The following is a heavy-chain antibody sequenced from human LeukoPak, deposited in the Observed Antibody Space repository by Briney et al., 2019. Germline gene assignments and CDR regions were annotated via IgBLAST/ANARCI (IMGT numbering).Heavy chain of an antibody. J-gene: IGHJ4*02. D-gene: IGHD3-22*01. CDR1: GFTFSSYE. Sequence: PGGSLRLFCAASGFTFSSYEMNWVRQVPGKGLEWVSYISGSGSTIYYADSVKGRFTISRDNAKNSLYLQMNSLRAEDTAVYYCARDYYDNSGRFDYWGQGTLVTVSS. V-gene: IGHV3-48*03. CDR3: ARDYYDNSGRFDY. CDR2: ISGSGSTI.